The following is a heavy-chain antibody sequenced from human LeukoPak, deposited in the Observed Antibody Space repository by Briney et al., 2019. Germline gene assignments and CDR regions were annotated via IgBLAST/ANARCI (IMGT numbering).Heavy chain of an antibody. D-gene: IGHD6-19*01. CDR1: GFTFDDYA. CDR2: ISWNSGSI. V-gene: IGHV3-9*01. Sequence: GGSLRLSCAASGFTFDDYAMHWVRQAPGKGLEWVSGISWNSGSIGYADSVKGRFTISRDNAKNSLYLQMNSLRAEDTALYYCATGGGVAARFFQYWGQGALVIVSS. J-gene: IGHJ1*01. CDR3: ATGGGVAARFFQY.